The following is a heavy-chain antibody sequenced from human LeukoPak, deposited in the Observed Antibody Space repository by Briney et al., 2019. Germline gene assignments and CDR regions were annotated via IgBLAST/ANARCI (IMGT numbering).Heavy chain of an antibody. J-gene: IGHJ5*02. CDR1: GGFFSSNSYY. Sequence: PSETLSLTCSVSGGFFSSNSYYWGWIRQPPGKRLEWIGSIYYNGGTYYNPSFKSRVTMSVDTSKKQFSLKLSSVTAADTAMYYCARQMRDILMSGGWFDPWGQGNLVTVSS. CDR2: IYYNGGT. D-gene: IGHD3-9*01. V-gene: IGHV4-39*01. CDR3: ARQMRDILMSGGWFDP.